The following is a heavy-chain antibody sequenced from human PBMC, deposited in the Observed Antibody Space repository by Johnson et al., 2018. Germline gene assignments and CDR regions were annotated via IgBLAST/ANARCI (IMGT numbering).Heavy chain of an antibody. CDR1: GGSISSYY. CDR2: IYYSGST. CDR3: ASSSGDYDNYYYGMDV. J-gene: IGHJ6*02. D-gene: IGHD4-17*01. Sequence: QVQLQESGPGLVKPSETLSLTCTVSGGSISSYYWSWIRQPPGKGLEWIGYIYYSGSTNYNPSLKSRVTISVDTSKNQFSLKLSSVTAADTAVYYCASSSGDYDNYYYGMDVWGQGTTVTVSS. V-gene: IGHV4-59*01.